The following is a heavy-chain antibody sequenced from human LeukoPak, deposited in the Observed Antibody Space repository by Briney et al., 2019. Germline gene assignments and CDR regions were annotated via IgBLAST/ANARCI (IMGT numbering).Heavy chain of an antibody. J-gene: IGHJ4*02. CDR2: IYPGDSDT. V-gene: IGHV5-51*01. Sequence: GESLKSSCKGSGYSFTSYWIGWVRQMPGKGLEWMGIIYPGDSDTRYSPSFQGQVTISADKSISTAYLQWSSLKASDTAMYYCARHGGVVEAPDPFDYWGQGTLVTVSS. CDR1: GYSFTSYW. CDR3: ARHGGVVEAPDPFDY. D-gene: IGHD1-26*01.